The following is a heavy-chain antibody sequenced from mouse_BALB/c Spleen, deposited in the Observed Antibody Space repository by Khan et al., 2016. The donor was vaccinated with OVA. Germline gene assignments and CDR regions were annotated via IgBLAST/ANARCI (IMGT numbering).Heavy chain of an antibody. V-gene: IGHV1-26*01. J-gene: IGHJ1*01. D-gene: IGHD1-1*01. Sequence: EVQLQESGPDLVKPGASVKISCKASGYSFTGYYIHWVKQSHGKSLEWIGRINPNNGGTSYNQKFKGKAILTVDKSSNTAYMELRSLTSEDSAVYSCGIYHGYFDVWGAGTTVTVSS. CDR2: INPNNGGT. CDR1: GYSFTGYY. CDR3: GIYHGYFDV.